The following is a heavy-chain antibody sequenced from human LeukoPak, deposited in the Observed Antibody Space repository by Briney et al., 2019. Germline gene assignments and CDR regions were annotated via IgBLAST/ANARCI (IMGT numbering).Heavy chain of an antibody. V-gene: IGHV3-7*01. CDR3: ARDRSGGIAIAFDI. CDR2: IKQDGSEK. CDR1: GFTFSNYA. Sequence: GGSLRLSCAVSGFTFSNYAMSWVRQAPGKGLEWVANIKQDGSEKYYVDSVKGRFTISRDNAKNSLYLQMNSLRAEDTAVYYCARDRSGGIAIAFDIWGQGTMVTVSS. J-gene: IGHJ3*02. D-gene: IGHD2-21*01.